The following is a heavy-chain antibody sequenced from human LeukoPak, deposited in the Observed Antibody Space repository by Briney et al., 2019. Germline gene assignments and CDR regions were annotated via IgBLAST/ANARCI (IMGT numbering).Heavy chain of an antibody. CDR1: GFTFSRYW. CDR3: TRRSSDDSSGYYI. Sequence: GGSLRLSCAASGFTFSRYWMSWVRQAPGKGLEWVGRIRNKANTYATAYSTSVKGRFTISRDDSKNTAYLQMNSLKTEDTAVYYCTRRSSDDSSGYYIWGQGTLVTVSS. V-gene: IGHV3-73*01. CDR2: IRNKANTYAT. D-gene: IGHD3-22*01. J-gene: IGHJ4*02.